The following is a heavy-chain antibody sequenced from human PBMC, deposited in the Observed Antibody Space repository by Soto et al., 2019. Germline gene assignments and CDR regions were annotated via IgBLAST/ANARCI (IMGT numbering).Heavy chain of an antibody. CDR3: AKDQGSSWYEIDY. D-gene: IGHD6-13*01. CDR2: ISGSGGST. J-gene: IGHJ4*02. Sequence: EVQLLESGGGLVQPGGSLRLSCAASGFTFSNYAVTWVRQAPGKGLEWVSTISGSGGSTYYADSVKGRFTISRDNSKNTLYLQMNSLRAEDTAVYYCAKDQGSSWYEIDYWGQXXLVXXSX. CDR1: GFTFSNYA. V-gene: IGHV3-23*01.